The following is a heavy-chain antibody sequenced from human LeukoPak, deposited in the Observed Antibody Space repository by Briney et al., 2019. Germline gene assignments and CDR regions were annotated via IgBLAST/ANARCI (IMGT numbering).Heavy chain of an antibody. Sequence: KTGGSLRLSCTASGFTFGDYAMSWFRQAPGEGLEWVGFIRSKAYGGTTEYAASVKGRFTISRDDSKSIAYLQMNSLKTEDTAVYYCTRHPGAVAGSEVYYYYYYMDVWGKGTTVTVSS. V-gene: IGHV3-49*05. CDR1: GFTFGDYA. D-gene: IGHD6-19*01. CDR3: TRHPGAVAGSEVYYYYYYMDV. CDR2: IRSKAYGGTT. J-gene: IGHJ6*03.